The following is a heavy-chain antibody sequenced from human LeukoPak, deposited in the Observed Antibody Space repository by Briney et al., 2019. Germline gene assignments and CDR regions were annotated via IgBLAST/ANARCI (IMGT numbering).Heavy chain of an antibody. CDR3: AREHYFYHMDG. CDR2: VNQGGTGK. CDR1: GFTFSSQW. V-gene: IGHV3-7*01. J-gene: IGHJ6*03. Sequence: GGSLRLSCAASGFTFSSQWMGWVRQAPGKGLEWVANVNQGGTGKFYVDSVKGRFTISRDNAENSLYLQMNSLRVEDTAVYYCAREHYFYHMDGWGEGTTVTVSS.